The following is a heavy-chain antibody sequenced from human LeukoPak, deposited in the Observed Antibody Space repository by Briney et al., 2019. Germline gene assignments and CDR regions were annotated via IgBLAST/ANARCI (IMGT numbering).Heavy chain of an antibody. Sequence: PSETLSLTCTVSGGSINNYWSWIRQPPEPRLEWIGYISYSGSTNYNPSLKSLVTISLDTFKSQFSLNLNSVTAADTADYYCARGRQVGNTGYYFDYWGQGTLVTVSS. V-gene: IGHV4-59*01. D-gene: IGHD1-26*01. CDR3: ARGRQVGNTGYYFDY. CDR2: ISYSGST. J-gene: IGHJ4*02. CDR1: GGSINNY.